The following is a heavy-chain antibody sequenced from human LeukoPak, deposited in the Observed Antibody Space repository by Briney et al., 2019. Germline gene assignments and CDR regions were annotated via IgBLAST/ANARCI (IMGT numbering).Heavy chain of an antibody. J-gene: IGHJ3*02. CDR1: GYTFTSYY. CDR3: ARVWRCSGGSCYGAFDI. D-gene: IGHD2-15*01. V-gene: IGHV1-46*01. Sequence: ASVKVSCKASGYTFTSYYMHWVRQAPGQGLEWMGIINPSGGSTSYAQKFQGRVTMTRDMSTSTVYMELSSLRSEDTAVYYCARVWRCSGGSCYGAFDIWGQGTMVTVSS. CDR2: INPSGGST.